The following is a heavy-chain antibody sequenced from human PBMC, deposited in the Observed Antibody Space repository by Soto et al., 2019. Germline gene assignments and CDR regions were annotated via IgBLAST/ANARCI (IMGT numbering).Heavy chain of an antibody. D-gene: IGHD5-12*01. V-gene: IGHV1-18*04. CDR1: GYSFTGYG. CDR3: ARGRGYSLIPVVDDAVDV. CDR2: ITTYNGDT. J-gene: IGHJ3*01. Sequence: ASVKVSCKASGYSFTGYGINWVRQAPGQGLQWLGRITTYNGDTSYAQNFQGRVTMTTDTSTSTTYMELRSLRSDDTAVYFCARGRGYSLIPVVDDAVDVWGQGTLVTVS.